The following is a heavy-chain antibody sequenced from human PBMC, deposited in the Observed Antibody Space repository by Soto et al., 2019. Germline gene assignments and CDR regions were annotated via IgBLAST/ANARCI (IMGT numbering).Heavy chain of an antibody. V-gene: IGHV4-30-4*01. Sequence: PSETLSLTCTVSGGSISSGDYYWSWIRQPPGKGLEWIGYIYYSGSTYYNPSLKSRVTISVDTSKNQFSLKLSSVTAADTAVYYCASSGYCTNGVCCTLFDYWGQGTLVTVSS. D-gene: IGHD2-8*01. CDR1: GGSISSGDYY. CDR3: ASSGYCTNGVCCTLFDY. J-gene: IGHJ4*02. CDR2: IYYSGST.